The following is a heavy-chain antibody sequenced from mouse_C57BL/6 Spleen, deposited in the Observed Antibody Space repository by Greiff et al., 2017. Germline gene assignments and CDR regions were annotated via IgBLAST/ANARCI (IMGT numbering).Heavy chain of an antibody. J-gene: IGHJ2*01. CDR1: GFTFSSYA. V-gene: IGHV5-9-1*02. CDR2: ISSGGDYI. D-gene: IGHD1-1*01. CDR3: TRDGGYYGSSYPFDY. Sequence: EVKVEESGEGLVKPGGSLKLSCAASGFTFSSYAMSWVRQTPEKRLEWVAYISSGGDYIYYADTVKGRFTISRDNARNTLYLQMSSLKSEDTAMYYCTRDGGYYGSSYPFDYWGQGTTLTVSS.